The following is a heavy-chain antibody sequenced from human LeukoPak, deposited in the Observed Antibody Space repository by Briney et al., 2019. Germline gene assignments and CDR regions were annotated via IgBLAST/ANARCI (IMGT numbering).Heavy chain of an antibody. J-gene: IGHJ4*02. CDR3: ARDPSGYFNY. Sequence: SETLSLTCTVSGGSVSSGNYYWSWIRQPPGKGLDWIGYIYYSGSTNHNPSLKSRVTISVDTSKNQFSLRLSSVTAADTAVYYCARDPSGYFNYWGQGTLATVSS. CDR2: IYYSGST. D-gene: IGHD3-22*01. V-gene: IGHV4-61*01. CDR1: GGSVSSGNYY.